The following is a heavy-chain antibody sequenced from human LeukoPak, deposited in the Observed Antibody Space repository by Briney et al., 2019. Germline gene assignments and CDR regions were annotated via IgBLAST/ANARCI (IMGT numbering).Heavy chain of an antibody. V-gene: IGHV3-21*01. CDR1: GFTFSTHS. Sequence: PGGSLRLSCAASGFTFSTHSMSWVRQAPGKGLEWVSSIDSGSSHIYYADSMKGRFTISRDNAKNSLFLQMGSLRAEDTAVYYRARDFRTQLDGYSPPYHFDFWGQGALVTVSS. CDR3: ARDFRTQLDGYSPPYHFDF. J-gene: IGHJ4*02. CDR2: IDSGSSHI. D-gene: IGHD5-24*01.